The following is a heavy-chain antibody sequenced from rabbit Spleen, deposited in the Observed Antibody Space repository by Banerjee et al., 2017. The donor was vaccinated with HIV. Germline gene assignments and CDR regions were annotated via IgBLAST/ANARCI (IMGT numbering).Heavy chain of an antibody. CDR1: GVSFSISSY. CDR3: ARDTSSSFSSYGMDL. CDR2: IDAGSSGFT. V-gene: IGHV1S40*01. J-gene: IGHJ6*01. D-gene: IGHD1-1*01. Sequence: KPGASLTLACTASGVSFSISSYMCWVRQAPGKGLEWIACIDAGSSGFTYFASWAKGRFTCSKTSSTTMTLQMTSLTAADTATYFCARDTSSSFSSYGMDLWGQGTLVTVS.